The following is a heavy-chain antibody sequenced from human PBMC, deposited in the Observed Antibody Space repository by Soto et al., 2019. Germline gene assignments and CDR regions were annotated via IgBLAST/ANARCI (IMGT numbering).Heavy chain of an antibody. Sequence: GQGLEWMGWISAYNGNTNYAQKLQGRVTMTTDTSTSTAYMELRSLRSDDTAVYYCARVVVYYDSSGYLYYFDYWGQGTLVTV. J-gene: IGHJ4*02. CDR2: ISAYNGNT. CDR3: ARVVVYYDSSGYLYYFDY. D-gene: IGHD3-22*01. V-gene: IGHV1-18*01.